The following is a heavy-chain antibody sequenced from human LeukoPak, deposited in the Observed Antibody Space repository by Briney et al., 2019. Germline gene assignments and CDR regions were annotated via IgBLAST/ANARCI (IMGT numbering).Heavy chain of an antibody. J-gene: IGHJ3*02. CDR3: AKPARTDAFDI. Sequence: GGSLRLSCAASGFTFSTYWMTWVRQAPGKGLEWVANINQGGSESYYVDSVKGRFTISRDNAESSLYLQLSSLRAEDTAVYYCAKPARTDAFDIWGQGTMITVSS. D-gene: IGHD1-14*01. V-gene: IGHV3-7*03. CDR2: INQGGSES. CDR1: GFTFSTYW.